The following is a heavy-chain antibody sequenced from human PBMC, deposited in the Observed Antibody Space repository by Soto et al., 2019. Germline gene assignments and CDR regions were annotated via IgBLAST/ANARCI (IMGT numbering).Heavy chain of an antibody. Sequence: SETLSLTCTVFGGSISSYYWSWIRQPPGKGLEWIGYIYYSGSTNYNPSLKNRVTISVDASKSQFYLKLRSVTAADTAVYYCARGMAEEQIFYYFDYWGQGALVTVS. CDR3: ARGMAEEQIFYYFDY. V-gene: IGHV4-59*01. J-gene: IGHJ4*02. CDR2: IYYSGST. CDR1: GGSISSYY. D-gene: IGHD3-9*01.